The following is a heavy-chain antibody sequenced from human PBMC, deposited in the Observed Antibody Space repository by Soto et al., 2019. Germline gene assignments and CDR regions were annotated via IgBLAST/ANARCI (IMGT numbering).Heavy chain of an antibody. D-gene: IGHD3-10*01. V-gene: IGHV3-13*04. CDR1: GFTFSSYD. J-gene: IGHJ5*02. Sequence: EVQLVESGGGLVQPGGSLRLSCAASGFTFSSYDMHWVRQATGKGLEWVSTIGTAGDTYYPGSVKGRFTISRENAKNSLYRQMRSPRAGDKDVYYWARGVTIVRGVIIDWFDPWGQGTLVTVSS. CDR2: IGTAGDT. CDR3: ARGVTIVRGVIIDWFDP.